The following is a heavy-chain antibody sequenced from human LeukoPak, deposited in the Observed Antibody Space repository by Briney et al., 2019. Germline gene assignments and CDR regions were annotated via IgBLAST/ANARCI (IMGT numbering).Heavy chain of an antibody. CDR2: INWNGGIT. Sequence: PGGSLRLSCAASGFTFDDYGMSWVRQAPGKGLEWVSGINWNGGITAYADSVKGRFTISRDNSKNTLYLQMNSLRAEDTAVYYCAKIDPGAAADPTDAFDIWGQGTMVTVSS. CDR1: GFTFDDYG. D-gene: IGHD6-13*01. CDR3: AKIDPGAAADPTDAFDI. J-gene: IGHJ3*02. V-gene: IGHV3-20*04.